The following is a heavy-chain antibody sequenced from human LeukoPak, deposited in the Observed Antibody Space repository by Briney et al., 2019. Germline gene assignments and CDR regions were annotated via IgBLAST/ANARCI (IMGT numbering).Heavy chain of an antibody. CDR1: GGSISSYY. CDR3: AKSLAAAGNY. CDR2: IYYSGST. Sequence: SETLSLTCTVSGGSISSYYWSWIRQPPGKGLEWIGYIYYSGSTNYNPSLKSRVTISVDTSKNQFSLKLRSVTAADTAVYYCAKSLAAAGNYWGQGTLVAVSS. D-gene: IGHD6-13*01. J-gene: IGHJ4*02. V-gene: IGHV4-59*01.